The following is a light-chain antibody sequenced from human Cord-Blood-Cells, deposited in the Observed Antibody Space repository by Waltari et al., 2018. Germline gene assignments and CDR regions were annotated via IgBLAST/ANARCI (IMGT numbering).Light chain of an antibody. V-gene: IGLV2-14*03. CDR1: RRDRGGYNY. CDR2: DVS. Sequence: QSGLASPASGSGVPGTSITIPCHWTRRDRGGYNYVSWYQQHPGKAPKLMIDDVSNRPSGVSNRFSGSKSGNTASLTISGLQAEDEADYYCSSYTSSSTWVFGGGTKLTVL. J-gene: IGLJ3*02. CDR3: SSYTSSSTWV.